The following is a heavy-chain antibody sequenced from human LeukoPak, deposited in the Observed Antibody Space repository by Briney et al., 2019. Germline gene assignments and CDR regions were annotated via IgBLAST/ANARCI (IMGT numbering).Heavy chain of an antibody. J-gene: IGHJ4*02. CDR1: DFTFSNYW. D-gene: IGHD3-10*01. CDR2: IKQDGSEK. CDR3: ARLLPPYYGSGSYGVDY. Sequence: GGSLRLSCAASDFTFSNYWMSWVRQAPGKGLEWVANIKQDGSEKYYVDSVKGRFTISRDNAKNSLYLQMNSLRAEDTAVYYCARLLPPYYGSGSYGVDYWGQGTLVTVSS. V-gene: IGHV3-7*01.